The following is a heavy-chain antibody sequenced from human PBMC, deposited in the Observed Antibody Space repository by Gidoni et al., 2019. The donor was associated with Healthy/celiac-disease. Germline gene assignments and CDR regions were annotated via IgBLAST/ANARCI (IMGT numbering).Heavy chain of an antibody. Sequence: EVQLVESGGGLVKPGGSLRLSCAASGFPFSSYSMNWVRQAPGKGLEWVSSIRSSSSYIYYADSVKGRFTISRDNAKNSLYLQMNSLRAEDTAVYYCARDFTLYQLLQPAGYGMDVWGQGTTVTVSS. CDR1: GFPFSSYS. V-gene: IGHV3-21*01. J-gene: IGHJ6*02. D-gene: IGHD2-2*01. CDR2: IRSSSSYI. CDR3: ARDFTLYQLLQPAGYGMDV.